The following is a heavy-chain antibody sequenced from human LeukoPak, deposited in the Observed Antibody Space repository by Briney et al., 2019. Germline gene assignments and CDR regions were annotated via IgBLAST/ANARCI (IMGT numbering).Heavy chain of an antibody. CDR1: GGSISSYY. Sequence: SETLSLTCTVPGGSISSYYWIWIRQPPGKGLEWIGYVYYSGTTNYNSSLKSRVTISVDTSKNQFSLKLSSVTAADTAVYFCARHLYSGYDRVFDYWGQGTLVTVSS. V-gene: IGHV4-59*08. CDR3: ARHLYSGYDRVFDY. CDR2: VYYSGTT. D-gene: IGHD5-12*01. J-gene: IGHJ4*02.